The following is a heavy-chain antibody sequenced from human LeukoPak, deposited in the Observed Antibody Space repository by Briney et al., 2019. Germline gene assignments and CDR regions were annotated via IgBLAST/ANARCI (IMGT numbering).Heavy chain of an antibody. Sequence: GGSLRLSCAASGFTFSSNSMNWVRQAPGKGLEWVSSISSSSSSYIYYADSVKGRFTISRDNAKNSLYLQMNSLRAEDTAVYYCAKYYYDSSGYPALDYWGQGTLVTVSS. V-gene: IGHV3-21*01. CDR3: AKYYYDSSGYPALDY. J-gene: IGHJ4*02. CDR1: GFTFSSNS. D-gene: IGHD3-22*01. CDR2: ISSSSSSYI.